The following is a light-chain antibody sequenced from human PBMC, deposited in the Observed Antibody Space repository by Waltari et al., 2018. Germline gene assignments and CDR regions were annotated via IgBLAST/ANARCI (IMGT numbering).Light chain of an antibody. CDR2: RNN. Sequence: QSVLTQPPSLSETPGQRVTIPCSGRSANLGSQFVSWYQHFPGTAPKLLIYRNNQRPSGVPDRFAGSTSGTAASLAISGLRSEDEADYYCAAWDDSLNGWVFGGGTKLTVL. CDR3: AAWDDSLNGWV. J-gene: IGLJ3*02. V-gene: IGLV1-47*01. CDR1: SANLGSQF.